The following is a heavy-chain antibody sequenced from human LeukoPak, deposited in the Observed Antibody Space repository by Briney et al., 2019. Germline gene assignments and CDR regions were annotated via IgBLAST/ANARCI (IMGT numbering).Heavy chain of an antibody. D-gene: IGHD3-22*01. CDR1: GFTFSSYS. CDR3: ARDWGTCDSSGYYYSP. Sequence: PGGSLRLSCAASGFTFSSYSMNWVRQAPGKGLEWVSSISSSSSYIYYADSVKGRFTISRDNAKNSLYLQMDSLRAEDTAVYYCARDWGTCDSSGYYYSPWGQGTLVTVSS. J-gene: IGHJ5*02. CDR2: ISSSSSYI. V-gene: IGHV3-21*01.